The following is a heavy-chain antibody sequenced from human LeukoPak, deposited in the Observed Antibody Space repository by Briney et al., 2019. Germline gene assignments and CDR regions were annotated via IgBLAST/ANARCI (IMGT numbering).Heavy chain of an antibody. J-gene: IGHJ4*02. D-gene: IGHD3-9*01. V-gene: IGHV3-7*01. CDR1: GFTFSTYW. CDR3: VSEGYFDWLRYRFDY. CDR2: IKHDGSEK. Sequence: GGSLRLSCAASGFTFSTYWMSWVRQAPGKGLEWVANIKHDGSEKYYVDSVKGRFTISRDNAKNSLYLQMNSLRAEDTAVYYCVSEGYFDWLRYRFDYWGQGTLVTVSS.